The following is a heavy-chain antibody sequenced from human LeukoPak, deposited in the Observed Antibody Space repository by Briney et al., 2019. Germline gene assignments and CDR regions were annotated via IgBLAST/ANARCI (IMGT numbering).Heavy chain of an antibody. V-gene: IGHV1-2*02. CDR1: GYTFTGYY. CDR3: ARTTMIVVVIDVAFDI. D-gene: IGHD3-22*01. J-gene: IGHJ3*02. CDR2: INPNSGGT. Sequence: ASVKVSCKASGYTFTGYYMRWVRQAPGQGLEWMGWINPNSGGTNYAQKFQGRVTMTRDTSISTAYMELSRLRSDDTAVYYCARTTMIVVVIDVAFDIWGQGTMVTVSS.